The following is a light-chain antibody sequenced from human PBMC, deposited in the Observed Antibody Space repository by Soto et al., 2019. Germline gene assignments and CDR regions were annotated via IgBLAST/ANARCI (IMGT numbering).Light chain of an antibody. CDR1: QSVNNN. CDR3: QQYGSSPPT. Sequence: ETLMTQSPATLSVSPGERATLSCRASQSVNNNLAWYQQKLGQAPRVLIYAASSRATGVPDRFSGSGSGTGFTLTITRLQPEDFAVYSCQQYGSSPPTFGRGTKLEIK. CDR2: AAS. V-gene: IGKV3-20*01. J-gene: IGKJ2*01.